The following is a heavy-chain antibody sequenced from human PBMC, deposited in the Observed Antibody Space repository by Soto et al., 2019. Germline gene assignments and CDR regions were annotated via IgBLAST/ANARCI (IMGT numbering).Heavy chain of an antibody. CDR1: GYTFTSYY. CDR2: IDPSGGGT. D-gene: IGHD2-15*01. Sequence: QVQLVQSGAEVKKPGASVKVSCKASGYTFTSYYMHWVRQAPGQGLEWMGIIDPSGGGTSYAQKLQGRLTMIRDTYTSTGYMELSSLRSEDTAVYYCARDRVDCSGGNCWRSVEDTWGQGTLVTVSS. V-gene: IGHV1-46*01. CDR3: ARDRVDCSGGNCWRSVEDT. J-gene: IGHJ5*02.